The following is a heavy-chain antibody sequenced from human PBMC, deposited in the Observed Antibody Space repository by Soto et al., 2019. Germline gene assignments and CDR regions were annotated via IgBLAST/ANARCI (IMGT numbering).Heavy chain of an antibody. CDR2: INAGNGNT. D-gene: IGHD3-3*01. Sequence: ASVKVACKAPGYTFTSYAMHWVRQAPGQRLELMGWINAGNGNTKYAQKFQGRVTITRDTSASAAYMELSSLRSEDTAVYYCARNDFWRGYLDWGQGTLVTVCS. V-gene: IGHV1-3*01. J-gene: IGHJ4*02. CDR3: ARNDFWRGYLD. CDR1: GYTFTSYA.